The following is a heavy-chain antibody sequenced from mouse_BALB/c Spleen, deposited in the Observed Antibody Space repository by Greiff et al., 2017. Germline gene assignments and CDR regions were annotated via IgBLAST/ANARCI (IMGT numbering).Heavy chain of an antibody. D-gene: IGHD2-1*01. CDR2: IRSKSNNYAT. Sequence: EVMLVESGGGLVQPKGSLKLSCAASGFTFNTYAMNWVRQAPGKGLEWVARIRSKSNNYATYYADSVKDRFTISRDDSQSMLYLQMNNLKTEDTAMYYCVRQGREFDGNYGAYWGQGTLVTVSA. CDR3: VRQGREFDGNYGAY. V-gene: IGHV10-1*02. J-gene: IGHJ3*01. CDR1: GFTFNTYA.